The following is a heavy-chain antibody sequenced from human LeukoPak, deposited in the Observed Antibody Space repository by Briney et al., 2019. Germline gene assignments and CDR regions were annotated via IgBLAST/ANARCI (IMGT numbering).Heavy chain of an antibody. Sequence: ASVKVSCKASGYTFTGHFMHWVRQAPGQGLEWMGWINPESGGTRYTQKFEGRITMTRDTSISAVYMELSRLRSDDTAIYYCARDVVGGIADPIEYMDVWGKGTTVIVSS. CDR1: GYTFTGHF. CDR2: INPESGGT. J-gene: IGHJ6*04. CDR3: ARDVVGGIADPIEYMDV. V-gene: IGHV1-2*02. D-gene: IGHD2-21*01.